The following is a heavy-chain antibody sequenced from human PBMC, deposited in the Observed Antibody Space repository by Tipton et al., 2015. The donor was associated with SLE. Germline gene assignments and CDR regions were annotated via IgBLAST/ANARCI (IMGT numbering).Heavy chain of an antibody. Sequence: SLRLSCSASGFIFSNAWMSWVRQAPGKGLEWVGRIKIKTDGGAADYAAPVKGRFTISRHDSSNTVYLQMNSLRTEDTAVYYCAWSTRKEWELLRTLDIWGQGTMVTVSS. V-gene: IGHV3-15*01. CDR3: AWSTRKEWELLRTLDI. J-gene: IGHJ3*02. CDR1: GFIFSNAW. CDR2: IKIKTDGGAA. D-gene: IGHD1-26*01.